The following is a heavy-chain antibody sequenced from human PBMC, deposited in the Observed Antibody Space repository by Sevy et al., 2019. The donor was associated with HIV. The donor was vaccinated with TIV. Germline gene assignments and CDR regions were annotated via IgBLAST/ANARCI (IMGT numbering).Heavy chain of an antibody. CDR1: GFTFSDYS. D-gene: IGHD3-10*01. CDR3: ARDDTASYLPVS. V-gene: IGHV3-48*02. Sequence: GGSLRLSCAASGFTFSDYSLNWVRQAPGKGLEWGSYISRSGTTRHYADSVRGRFTISRDDAKNSLYLQMSSLRDEDTAVYYCARDDTASYLPVSWGQGTLVTVSS. CDR2: ISRSGTTR. J-gene: IGHJ4*02.